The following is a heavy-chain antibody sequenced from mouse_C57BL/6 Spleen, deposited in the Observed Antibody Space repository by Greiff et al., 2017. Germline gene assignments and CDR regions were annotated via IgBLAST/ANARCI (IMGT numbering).Heavy chain of an antibody. CDR3: ARGRTGAGYSMDY. Sequence: VKLQESGPELVKPGASVKISCKASGYAFSSYSMNWVKQRPGKGLEWIGRICPGDGDTNYNGKVKGKATLTADKSSSTAYMQLSSLTSEDSAVYYCARGRTGAGYSMDYWGQGTSVTVSS. CDR2: ICPGDGDT. CDR1: GYAFSSYS. J-gene: IGHJ4*01. V-gene: IGHV1-82*01. D-gene: IGHD3-3*01.